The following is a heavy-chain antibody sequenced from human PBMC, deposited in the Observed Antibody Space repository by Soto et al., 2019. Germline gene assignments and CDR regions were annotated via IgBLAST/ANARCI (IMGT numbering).Heavy chain of an antibody. CDR1: RFSVSDYY. V-gene: IGHV3-66*01. CDR2: IYRDGST. J-gene: IGHJ5*02. Sequence: EVQVVESGGGLVQPGGSLRLSCAASRFSVSDYYMSWVRQASGKGLEWVSVIYRDGSTYYADAVKGRFTISRDNSKNTLYLQMSSLRVEDTAVYYCAREGNWFDPWGQGTLVTVSP. CDR3: AREGNWFDP.